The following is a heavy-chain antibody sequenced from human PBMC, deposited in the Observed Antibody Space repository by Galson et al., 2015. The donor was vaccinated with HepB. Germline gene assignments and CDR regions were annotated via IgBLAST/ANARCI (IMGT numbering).Heavy chain of an antibody. CDR2: ISAYNGNT. CDR3: ARDDYGDYYYYYYGMDV. V-gene: IGHV1-18*04. Sequence: SVKVSCKASGYTFSSYGISWVRQAPGQGLEWMGWISAYNGNTNYAQKLQGRVTMTTDTSTSTAYMELRSLRSDDTAVYYCARDDYGDYYYYYYGMDVWGQGTTVTVSS. CDR1: GYTFSSYG. D-gene: IGHD4-17*01. J-gene: IGHJ6*02.